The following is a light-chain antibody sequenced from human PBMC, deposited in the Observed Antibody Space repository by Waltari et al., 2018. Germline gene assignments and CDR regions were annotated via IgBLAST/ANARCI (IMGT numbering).Light chain of an antibody. J-gene: IGKJ3*01. V-gene: IGKV4-1*01. Sequence: DIVMTQSPDSLAVSLGERATINCKSSQSVLYNSDNKNYLAWYQQKPGHPPKLLIYWASTRESGVPDRFSGSGSVTDFTLTISSLQAEDVALYYCQQYYSIPFTFGPGTKLDIK. CDR1: QSVLYNSDNKNY. CDR3: QQYYSIPFT. CDR2: WAS.